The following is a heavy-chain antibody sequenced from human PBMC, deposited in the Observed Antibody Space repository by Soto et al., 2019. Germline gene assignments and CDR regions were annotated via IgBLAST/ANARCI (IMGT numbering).Heavy chain of an antibody. CDR1: GFTFSSYW. Sequence: EVQLVESGGGLAQPGGSLRLSCGASGFTFSSYWMHWVRQTPGKGLVWVARVNTDETRTSYADSVKGRFTVSRDNAKNPLYLQMNSLRAEDTAVYYCARVLNGQWYFDYWGQGTQVTVSS. D-gene: IGHD6-19*01. V-gene: IGHV3-74*01. CDR2: VNTDETRT. CDR3: ARVLNGQWYFDY. J-gene: IGHJ4*02.